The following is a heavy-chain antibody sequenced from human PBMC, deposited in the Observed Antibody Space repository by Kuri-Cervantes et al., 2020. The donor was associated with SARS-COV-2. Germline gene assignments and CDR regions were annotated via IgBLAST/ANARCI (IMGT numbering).Heavy chain of an antibody. CDR1: GFTFSSYA. Sequence: GGSLRLSCAASGFTFSSYAMSWVRQAPGKGLEWVSAISGSGGSTYYADSVMGRFTISRDNAKNSLYLQMNSLRAEDTAVYYCARDVIAARPSRGAFDIWGQGTMVTVSS. V-gene: IGHV3-23*01. CDR3: ARDVIAARPSRGAFDI. J-gene: IGHJ3*02. CDR2: ISGSGGST. D-gene: IGHD6-6*01.